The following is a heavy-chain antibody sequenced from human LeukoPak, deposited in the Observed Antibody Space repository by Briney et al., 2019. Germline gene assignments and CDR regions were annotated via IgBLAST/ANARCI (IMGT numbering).Heavy chain of an antibody. J-gene: IGHJ6*02. V-gene: IGHV7-4-1*02. CDR3: ARGGGEWLSYYYYYGMDV. D-gene: IGHD3-3*01. Sequence: ASVKVSCKASGYTFTSYAMNWVRQAPGQGLEWMGWINTNTGNPTYAQGFTGRFVFTLDTSVSTAYLQISSLKAEDTAVYYCARGGGEWLSYYYYYGMDVWGQGTTVTVSS. CDR2: INTNTGNP. CDR1: GYTFTSYA.